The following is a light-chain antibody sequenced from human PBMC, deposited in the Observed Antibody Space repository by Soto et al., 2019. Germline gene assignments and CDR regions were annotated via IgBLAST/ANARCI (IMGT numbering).Light chain of an antibody. CDR1: QSVSSY. Sequence: EIVLTQSPATLSLSPGERATLSCRASQSVSSYLAWYQQKPGQAPRLLIYDASNRATGIPARFSGSGSGTDFTLTISSLEPEECAVDYCQQRSHWPPTFGQGTKLEIK. CDR3: QQRSHWPPT. CDR2: DAS. V-gene: IGKV3-11*01. J-gene: IGKJ2*01.